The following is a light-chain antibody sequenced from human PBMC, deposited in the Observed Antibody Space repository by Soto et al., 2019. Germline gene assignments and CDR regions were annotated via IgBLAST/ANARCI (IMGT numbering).Light chain of an antibody. CDR2: DNT. J-gene: IGLJ1*01. CDR3: QSYDRSLSGSRV. V-gene: IGLV1-40*01. Sequence: QSVLTQPPSVSGAPGQRVTISCTGSSSNIGAGYGVHWYQQLPGTAPKLLIYDNTNRPSGVPDRFSGSKSGTSASLAITGLQAEDEADYYCQSYDRSLSGSRVFGTGTKVTVL. CDR1: SSNIGAGYG.